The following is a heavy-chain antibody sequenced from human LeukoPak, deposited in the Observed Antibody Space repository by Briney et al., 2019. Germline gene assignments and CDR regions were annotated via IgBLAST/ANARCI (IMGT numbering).Heavy chain of an antibody. Sequence: GGSLRLSCAASGFTFSSFSMSWVRQAPGKGLEWVSTISGSGGNTYYADSVKGRFTISRDNTKITLYLQMNSPRAEDTAVYYCAKDRRPYGSAHDYWGQGTLVTVSS. CDR1: GFTFSSFS. CDR3: AKDRRPYGSAHDY. J-gene: IGHJ4*02. V-gene: IGHV3-23*01. CDR2: ISGSGGNT. D-gene: IGHD3-10*01.